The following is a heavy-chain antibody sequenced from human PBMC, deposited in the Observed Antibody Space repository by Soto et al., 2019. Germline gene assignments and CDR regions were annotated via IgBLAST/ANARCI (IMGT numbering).Heavy chain of an antibody. Sequence: GGSLRLSCAASGFTFSSYAMSWVRQAPGKGLEWVSAISGSGGSTYYADSVKGRFTISRDNSKNTLYLQMNSLRAEDTAVYYCASISSEWLAPFDYWGQGTLVTVSS. J-gene: IGHJ4*02. V-gene: IGHV3-23*01. D-gene: IGHD6-19*01. CDR1: GFTFSSYA. CDR3: ASISSEWLAPFDY. CDR2: ISGSGGST.